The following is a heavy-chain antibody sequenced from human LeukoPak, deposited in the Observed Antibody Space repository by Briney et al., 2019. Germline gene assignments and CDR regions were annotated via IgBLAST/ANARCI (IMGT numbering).Heavy chain of an antibody. V-gene: IGHV4-4*02. CDR1: GGSISSSNW. CDR3: ATSGGEYGGNSGLMN. J-gene: IGHJ4*02. CDR2: IYHSGST. D-gene: IGHD4-23*01. Sequence: SETLSLTCAVSGGSISSSNWWSWVRQPPGKGLEWIGEIYHSGSTNYNPSLKSRVTISVDKSKNQFSLKLSSVTAADTAVYYCATSGGEYGGNSGLMNWGQGTLVTVSS.